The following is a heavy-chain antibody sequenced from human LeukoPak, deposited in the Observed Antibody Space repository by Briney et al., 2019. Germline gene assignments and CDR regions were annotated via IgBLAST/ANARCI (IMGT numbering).Heavy chain of an antibody. CDR3: ARDYYDSSGYYYHTVAP. CDR2: ISAYNGNT. V-gene: IGHV1-18*01. Sequence: ASVKVPCKASGYTFTSYGISWVRQAPGQGLEWMGWISAYNGNTNYAQKLQGRVTMTTDTSTSTAYMELRSLRSDDTAVYYCARDYYDSSGYYYHTVAPWGQGTLVTVSS. D-gene: IGHD3-22*01. CDR1: GYTFTSYG. J-gene: IGHJ5*02.